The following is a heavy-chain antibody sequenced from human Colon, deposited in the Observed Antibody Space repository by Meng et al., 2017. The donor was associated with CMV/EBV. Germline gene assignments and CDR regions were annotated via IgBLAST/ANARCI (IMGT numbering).Heavy chain of an antibody. D-gene: IGHD4-11*01. CDR1: GYTFTGYY. J-gene: IGHJ4*02. V-gene: IGHV1-2*02. CDR2: INPNSGGT. CDR3: ARGVGGDYSNPLFDY. Sequence: ASVKVSCKGSGYTFTGYYVHWVRQAPGQGLEWMGWINPNSGGTSYAQKFQGRVTMTRDTSISTAYMEMGRLRSDDTAVYYCARGVGGDYSNPLFDYWGQGTLITVSS.